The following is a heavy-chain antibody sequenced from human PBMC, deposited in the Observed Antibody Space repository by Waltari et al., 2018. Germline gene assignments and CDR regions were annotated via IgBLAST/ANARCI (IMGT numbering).Heavy chain of an antibody. CDR1: GASLSSYF. V-gene: IGHV4-59*01. CDR3: ARDGLVVGGNAPGNWFDP. J-gene: IGHJ5*02. CDR2: VEYIGFT. D-gene: IGHD1-26*01. Sequence: QVQLQESGPRLVKPSETLSLTCTVPGASLSSYFWSWIRQPPGKGLEWIGYVEYIGFTNDHPALRSGVIIAVDPPKKQFSLKLNSLTAADTAVYYCARDGLVVGGNAPGNWFDPWGQGTLVTVSS.